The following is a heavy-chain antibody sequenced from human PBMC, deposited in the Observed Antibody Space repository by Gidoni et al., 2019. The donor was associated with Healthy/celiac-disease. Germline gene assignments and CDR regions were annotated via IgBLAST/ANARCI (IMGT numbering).Heavy chain of an antibody. Sequence: QVQLQESGPGLVKPSGTLSLTCAVSGGSTSRSNWWSWVRQPPGQGLEWIGEIYHSGSTNYNPSLKSRVTISVDKSKNQFSLKLSSVTAADTAVYYCARRDGYKSGNGMDVWGQGTTVTVSS. CDR2: IYHSGST. J-gene: IGHJ6*02. CDR1: GGSTSRSNW. CDR3: ARRDGYKSGNGMDV. D-gene: IGHD1-26*01. V-gene: IGHV4-4*02.